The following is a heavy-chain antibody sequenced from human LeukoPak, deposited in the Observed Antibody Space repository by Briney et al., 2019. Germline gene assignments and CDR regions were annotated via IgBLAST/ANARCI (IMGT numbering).Heavy chain of an antibody. CDR1: GYSISSGYY. Sequence: PSETLSLTCTVSGYSISSGYYWGWIRQPPGKGLGWIGSIYHSGSTYYNPSLKSRVTISVDTSKNQFSLKLSSVTAADTAVYYCARDCSSTSCYHDYWGQGTLVTVSS. CDR3: ARDCSSTSCYHDY. D-gene: IGHD2-2*01. J-gene: IGHJ4*02. V-gene: IGHV4-38-2*02. CDR2: IYHSGST.